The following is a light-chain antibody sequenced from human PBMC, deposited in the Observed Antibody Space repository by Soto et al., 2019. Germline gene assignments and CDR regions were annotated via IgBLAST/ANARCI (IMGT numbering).Light chain of an antibody. J-gene: IGKJ1*01. V-gene: IGKV3-20*01. CDR3: QQYGNSRGT. CDR2: GAS. CDR1: QSVSTSY. Sequence: DIVLTQSPDTLSLSPGDRATLSCRASQSVSTSYLAWYQQKPGQAPRLLIYGASSRATGIPDRFSGSGSGTDFTLTISGLEPEDFAVYYCQQYGNSRGTFGQGTKVEIK.